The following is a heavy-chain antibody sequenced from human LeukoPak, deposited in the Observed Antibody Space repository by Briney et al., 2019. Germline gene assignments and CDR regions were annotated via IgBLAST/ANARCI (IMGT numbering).Heavy chain of an antibody. D-gene: IGHD6-19*01. V-gene: IGHV3-30*18. CDR2: ISYDGSNK. CDR3: AKPQTVAGSGDDAFDI. J-gene: IGHJ3*02. Sequence: GGSLRLSCAASGFTFSSYEMIWVRQAPGKGLEWVAVISYDGSNKYYADSVKGRFTISRDNSKNTLYLQMNSLRAEDTAVYYCAKPQTVAGSGDDAFDIWGQGTMVTVSS. CDR1: GFTFSSYE.